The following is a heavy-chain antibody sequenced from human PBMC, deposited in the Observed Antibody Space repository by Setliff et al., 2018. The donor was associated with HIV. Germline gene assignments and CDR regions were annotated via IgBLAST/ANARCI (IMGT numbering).Heavy chain of an antibody. D-gene: IGHD1-26*01. CDR1: GFIFSNAWAW. J-gene: IGHJ6*02. CDR2: TKSKSDDGTI. V-gene: IGHV3-15*01. CDR3: ARGLLESRMGYGMDV. Sequence: GGSLRLSCAASGFIFSNAWAWMSWVRQAPGRGLEWVGQTKSKSDDGTIDYTAPVKGRFTMSRDDSKNTLFLQMNSLRSEDTAVYYCARGLLESRMGYGMDVWGQGTTVTVSS.